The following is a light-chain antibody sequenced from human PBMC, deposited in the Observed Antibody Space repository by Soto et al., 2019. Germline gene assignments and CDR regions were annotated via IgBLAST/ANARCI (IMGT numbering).Light chain of an antibody. J-gene: IGLJ1*01. Sequence: QSALTQPPSASGTPGQRVTISCSGSSSNIGSNTVNWYQQLPGTAPKLLIYSNNQRPSGVPDRFSGSKSGTSASLAISGLQSEDDSDYYCAAWDDSLIAPSVFGTGTLVTIL. CDR2: SNN. CDR1: SSNIGSNT. V-gene: IGLV1-44*01. CDR3: AAWDDSLIAPSV.